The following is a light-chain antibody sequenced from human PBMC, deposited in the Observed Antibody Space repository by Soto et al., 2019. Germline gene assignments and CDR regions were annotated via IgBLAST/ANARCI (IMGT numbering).Light chain of an antibody. CDR1: QSVSNY. Sequence: EIVLTQSSGTLSLSPGERATLSCRASQSVSNYLVWYQQKPGHAPRLLISGASSRATGIPDRFSGSGSGTEFTLTIRRLEPEDFAVYYRQQYGGSPQTFGQGTKVEIK. CDR3: QQYGGSPQT. CDR2: GAS. J-gene: IGKJ1*01. V-gene: IGKV3-20*01.